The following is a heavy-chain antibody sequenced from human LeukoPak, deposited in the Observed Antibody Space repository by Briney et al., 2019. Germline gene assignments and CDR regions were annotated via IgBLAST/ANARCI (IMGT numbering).Heavy chain of an antibody. CDR2: IYYSGST. CDR1: GGSISSYY. CDR3: ARIVRGVISPDDAFDI. V-gene: IGHV4-59*01. Sequence: SETLSLTCTVSGGSISSYYWSWIRQPPGKGLEWIGYIYYSGSTNYNPSLKSRVTTSVDTSKNQFSLKLSSVTAADTAVYYCARIVRGVISPDDAFDIWGQGTMVTVSS. J-gene: IGHJ3*02. D-gene: IGHD3-10*01.